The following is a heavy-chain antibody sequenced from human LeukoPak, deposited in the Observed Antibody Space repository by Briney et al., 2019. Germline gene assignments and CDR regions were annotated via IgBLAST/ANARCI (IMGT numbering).Heavy chain of an antibody. D-gene: IGHD6-19*01. CDR2: ISYDGSNK. J-gene: IGHJ5*02. Sequence: GGSLRLSCAASGFTFSSYAMHWVRQAPGKGLEWVAVISYDGSNKYYADSVKGRFTISRDNSKNTLYLQMNSLRAEDTAVYYCAKGGSGWCRGWFDPWGQGTLVTVSS. V-gene: IGHV3-30-3*01. CDR1: GFTFSSYA. CDR3: AKGGSGWCRGWFDP.